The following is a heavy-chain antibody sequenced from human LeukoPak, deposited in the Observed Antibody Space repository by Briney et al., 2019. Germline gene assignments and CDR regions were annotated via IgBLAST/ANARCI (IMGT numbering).Heavy chain of an antibody. CDR3: ARSILRYYYAASGYYPYFFDY. CDR1: GGSFISSSYY. V-gene: IGHV4-39*07. Sequence: SETLSLTCTVSGGSFISSSYYWGWIRQPPGKGLEWIGSIFYRGSNYHNPSLKSRVTLSIDTSKNQFSLKLSSVTAADTAVYYCARSILRYYYAASGYYPYFFDYWGQGMLVTVSS. J-gene: IGHJ4*02. D-gene: IGHD3-22*01. CDR2: IFYRGSN.